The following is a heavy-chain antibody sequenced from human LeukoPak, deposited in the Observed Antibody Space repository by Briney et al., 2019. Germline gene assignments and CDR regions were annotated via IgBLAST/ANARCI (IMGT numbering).Heavy chain of an antibody. CDR1: GFTFSDYN. V-gene: IGHV3-11*01. CDR3: ARSIGLTGGGVDV. J-gene: IGHJ6*02. CDR2: ITDSGNTI. D-gene: IGHD3-9*01. Sequence: GGSLRLSCAASGFTFSDYNMNWVRQAPGEGLEWVSYITDSGNTIHYADSVKGRFTISRDNAKNSLYLQMNSLRAEDTAVYYCARSIGLTGGGVDVWGQGTTVTVSS.